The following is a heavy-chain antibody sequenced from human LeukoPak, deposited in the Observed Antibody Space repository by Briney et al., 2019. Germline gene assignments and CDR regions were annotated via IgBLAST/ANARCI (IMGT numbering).Heavy chain of an antibody. J-gene: IGHJ3*01. CDR2: ISSSSGYI. Sequence: GGSLRLSCAASGFTFDDYSMNWVRQAPGKGLEWGSFISSSSGYILYADSMKGRFTISRDNAKNSLYLQMNSLRAEDTAIYYCTRDLRIAMIANAFDLWGQGTMVTVSS. CDR3: TRDLRIAMIANAFDL. V-gene: IGHV3-21*01. CDR1: GFTFDDYS. D-gene: IGHD3-22*01.